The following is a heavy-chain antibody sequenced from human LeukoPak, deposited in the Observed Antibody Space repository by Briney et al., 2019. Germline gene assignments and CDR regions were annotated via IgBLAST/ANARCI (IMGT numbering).Heavy chain of an antibody. J-gene: IGHJ4*02. CDR2: INSDGSRT. D-gene: IGHD5-18*01. Sequence: QSGGSLRLSCAASGFTFSSYWMHWVRQAPGKGLVWVSNINSDGSRTNYADSVRGRFTISRDNAKNTLYLQMNSLRAEDTAVYYCTRATWDTGNPFDYWGQGTLVTVSS. CDR1: GFTFSSYW. V-gene: IGHV3-74*01. CDR3: TRATWDTGNPFDY.